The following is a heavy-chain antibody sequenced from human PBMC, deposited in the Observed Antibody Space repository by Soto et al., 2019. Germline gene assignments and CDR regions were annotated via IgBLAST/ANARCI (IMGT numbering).Heavy chain of an antibody. CDR1: VFSFSSLA. V-gene: IGHV3-23*01. CDR3: AKDQTDVTLFDY. CDR2: ISGRGVDT. D-gene: IGHD2-21*02. Sequence: GGSLRLSYAASVFSFSSLAMSWVRQAPGKGLEWVSSISGRGVDTLYADSVKGRFTISRDNSRNTLYLQVNSLRAEDTAVYYCAKDQTDVTLFDYWGQGTLVTVSS. J-gene: IGHJ4*02.